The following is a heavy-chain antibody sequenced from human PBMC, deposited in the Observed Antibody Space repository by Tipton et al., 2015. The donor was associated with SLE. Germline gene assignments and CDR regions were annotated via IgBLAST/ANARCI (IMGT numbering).Heavy chain of an antibody. D-gene: IGHD2-2*01. CDR2: IYSSGST. Sequence: LRLSCTVSGGSISSSSYYWSWIRQPAGKGLEWLGRIYSSGSTNSNPSHKSRVTISIDTSKNQFSLNRSSVTAADTAVYYCARGPRPTAATHYFQYWGQGTLVSVSS. CDR3: ARGPRPTAATHYFQY. J-gene: IGHJ1*01. CDR1: GGSISSSSYY. V-gene: IGHV4-61*02.